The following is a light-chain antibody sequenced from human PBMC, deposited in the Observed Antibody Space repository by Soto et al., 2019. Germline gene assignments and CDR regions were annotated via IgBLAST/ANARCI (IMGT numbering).Light chain of an antibody. J-gene: IGLJ3*02. CDR1: SSNIGSNP. Sequence: QSVLAQPPSASGTPGQRVTISCSGSSSNIGSNPVNWSRQLPGTAPKLLISTNNQRPSGVPDRFSGSKSGTSASLAISGLQSEDEADYYCAAWDDSLNGWVFGGGTKVTVL. CDR2: TNN. V-gene: IGLV1-44*01. CDR3: AAWDDSLNGWV.